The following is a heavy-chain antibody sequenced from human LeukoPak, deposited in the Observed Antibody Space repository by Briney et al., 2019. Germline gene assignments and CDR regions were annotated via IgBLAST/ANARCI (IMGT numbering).Heavy chain of an antibody. V-gene: IGHV4-59*08. Sequence: SETLSLTCTVSGGSISSYYWSWIRQPPGKGLEWIGYIYYSGSTNYNPSLKSRVTISVDTSKNQFSLKLSSVTAADMAVYYCAGSSAAKGSIMWGQGTLVTVSS. CDR3: AGSSAAKGSIM. D-gene: IGHD2-2*01. CDR2: IYYSGST. CDR1: GGSISSYY. J-gene: IGHJ4*02.